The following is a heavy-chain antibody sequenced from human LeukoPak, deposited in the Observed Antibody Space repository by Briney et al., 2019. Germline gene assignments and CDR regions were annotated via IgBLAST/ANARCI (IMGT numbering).Heavy chain of an antibody. J-gene: IGHJ3*02. D-gene: IGHD3-16*01. V-gene: IGHV1-69*04. CDR1: GGTFSSYA. CDR2: IIPILGIA. CDR3: ARDPGDLGAFDI. Sequence: ASVKVSCKASGGTFSSYAISWVRQAPGQGLEWMGRIIPILGIANYAQKFQGRVTITADKSTSTAYMELSSLRSEDTAVYYCARDPGDLGAFDIWGQGTMVTVSS.